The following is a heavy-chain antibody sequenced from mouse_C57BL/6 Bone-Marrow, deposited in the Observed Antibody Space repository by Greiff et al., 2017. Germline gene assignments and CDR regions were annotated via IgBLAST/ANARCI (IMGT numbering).Heavy chain of an antibody. CDR3: ARQRTGYYFDY. CDR2: ISSGGSYT. CDR1: GFTFSSYG. D-gene: IGHD4-1*01. V-gene: IGHV5-6*01. J-gene: IGHJ2*01. Sequence: EVQLVESGGDLVKPGGSLKLSCAASGFTFSSYGMSWVRQTPDKRLEWVATISSGGSYTYYPDSVKGRFTISRDKAKNTLYLQMSSLKSEDTAMYYCARQRTGYYFDYWGQGTTLTVSS.